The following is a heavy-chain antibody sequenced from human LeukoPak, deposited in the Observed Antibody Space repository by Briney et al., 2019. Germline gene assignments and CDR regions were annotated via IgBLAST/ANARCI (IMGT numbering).Heavy chain of an antibody. CDR2: ISYDGSNK. D-gene: IGHD1-26*01. Sequence: PGGSLRLSCAASGFTFSSYAMHWVRQAPGKGLEWVAVISYDGSNKYYAGSVKGRFTISRDNSKNTLYLQMNSLRAEDTAVYYCASHSGTDWGQGTLVTVSS. CDR1: GFTFSSYA. V-gene: IGHV3-30-3*01. J-gene: IGHJ4*02. CDR3: ASHSGTD.